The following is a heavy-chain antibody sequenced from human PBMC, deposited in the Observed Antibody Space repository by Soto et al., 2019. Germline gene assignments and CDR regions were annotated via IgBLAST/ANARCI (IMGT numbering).Heavy chain of an antibody. D-gene: IGHD1-26*01. J-gene: IGHJ6*02. CDR3: AADQVGANIDYYYGMDV. CDR2: IVVGSGNT. V-gene: IGHV1-58*01. CDR1: GFTFTSSA. Sequence: QMQLVQSGPEVKKPGTSVKVSCKASGFTFTSSAVQWVRQARGQRLEWIGWIVVGSGNTNYAQKFQERVTITRDMSTSTAYMELSSLRSEDTAVYSCAADQVGANIDYYYGMDVWDQGTTVTVSS.